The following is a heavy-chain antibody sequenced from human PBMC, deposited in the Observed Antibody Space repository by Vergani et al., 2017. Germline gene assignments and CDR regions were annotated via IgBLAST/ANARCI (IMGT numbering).Heavy chain of an antibody. J-gene: IGHJ6*02. V-gene: IGHV4-31*01. CDR2: IYYSGST. CDR3: AKLEGSSSRRFPYYYYGMDV. Sequence: QVQLQESGPGLVKPSQTLSLTCTVSGGSISSGGYYWSWIRQHPGKGLEWIGYIYYSGSTYYNPSLKSLVTISVDTSKNQFSLKLSSVTAADTAVYYCAKLEGSSSRRFPYYYYGMDVWGQGTTVTVSS. CDR1: GGSISSGGYY. D-gene: IGHD6-6*01.